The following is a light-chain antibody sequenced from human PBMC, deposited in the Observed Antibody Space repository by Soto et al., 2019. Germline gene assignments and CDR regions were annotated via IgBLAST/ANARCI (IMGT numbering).Light chain of an antibody. V-gene: IGKV1-39*01. CDR2: STS. J-gene: IGKJ1*01. CDR3: QHSYNSPLT. Sequence: DIQMTQSPSSLSASVGDRVSITCRSSQSISSYLNWYQQKPVKAPKLLIYSTSSWQSGVPSRFSGSGSGTDFILTISSLQPEDFATYYCQHSYNSPLTFGQGTKVEIK. CDR1: QSISSY.